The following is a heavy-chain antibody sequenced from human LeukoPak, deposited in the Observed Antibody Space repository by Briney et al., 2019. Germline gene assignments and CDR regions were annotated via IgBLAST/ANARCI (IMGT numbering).Heavy chain of an antibody. CDR2: SNSDGSTT. J-gene: IGHJ4*02. CDR1: GFTFSAYW. V-gene: IGHV3-74*01. Sequence: PGGSLRLSCAASGFTFSAYWMHWVRHSPGKGLVWVARSNSDGSTTDYADSVKGRFTISRDIAKSTMFLQMDSLRAEDTAVYYCARVATTSSKWSLDYWGQGTLVTVSS. D-gene: IGHD2-2*01. CDR3: ARVATTSSKWSLDY.